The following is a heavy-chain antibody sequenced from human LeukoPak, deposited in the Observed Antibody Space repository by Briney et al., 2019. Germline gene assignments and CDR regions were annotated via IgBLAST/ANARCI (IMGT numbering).Heavy chain of an antibody. V-gene: IGHV4-34*01. CDR2: INHSGST. Sequence: PSETLSLTCAVYGGSFSGYYWGWIRQPPGTGLEWIGEINHSGSTNYNPSLKSRVTISVDTPKNQFSLKLSSVTAADTAVYYCAREYPKGGSYRFDPWGQGTLVTVSS. J-gene: IGHJ5*02. D-gene: IGHD1-26*01. CDR3: AREYPKGGSYRFDP. CDR1: GGSFSGYY.